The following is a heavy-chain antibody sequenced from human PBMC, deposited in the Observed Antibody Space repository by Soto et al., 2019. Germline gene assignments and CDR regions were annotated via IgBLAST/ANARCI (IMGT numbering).Heavy chain of an antibody. CDR3: ARGIDDSSGYYFDY. J-gene: IGHJ4*02. V-gene: IGHV4-31*03. Sequence: SETLSLTCTVSGGSISSGGYYWSWIRQHPGKGLEWIGYIYYSGSTYYNPSLKSRVTISVDTSKNQFSLKLSSVTAADTAVYYCARGIDDSSGYYFDYWGQGTLVTVS. D-gene: IGHD3-22*01. CDR1: GGSISSGGYY. CDR2: IYYSGST.